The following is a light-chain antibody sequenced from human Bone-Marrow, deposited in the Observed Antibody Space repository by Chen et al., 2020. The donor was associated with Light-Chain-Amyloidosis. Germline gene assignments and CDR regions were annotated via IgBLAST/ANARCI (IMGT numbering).Light chain of an antibody. CDR2: GSS. V-gene: IGKV3-20*01. CDR1: QTISSNY. Sequence: EIVLTQSPGILSLSPGEGANLSCRASQTISSNYLTWYQQKFGQAPRLLIYGSSSRATGIPDRFTGSGSGTDFTLTINRLEPEDFAMDYCQQYGTSPLTFGGGTKVEIK. J-gene: IGKJ4*01. CDR3: QQYGTSPLT.